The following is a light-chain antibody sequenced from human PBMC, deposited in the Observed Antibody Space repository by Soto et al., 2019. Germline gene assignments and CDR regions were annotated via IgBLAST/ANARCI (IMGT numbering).Light chain of an antibody. V-gene: IGKV3-20*01. CDR2: GAS. CDR1: QSVRSNY. J-gene: IGKJ2*01. Sequence: EIVLTQSPGTLSLSPGERATLSCGASQSVRSNYLAWYQQKPGQSPRLLIYGASSRATGIPDRFSATGSGTDFTLTISRLEPEDFAVYYCQQYGGSPYTFGQGTKLEIK. CDR3: QQYGGSPYT.